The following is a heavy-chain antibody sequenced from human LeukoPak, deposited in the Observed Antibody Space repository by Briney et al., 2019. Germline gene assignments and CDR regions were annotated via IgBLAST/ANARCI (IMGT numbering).Heavy chain of an antibody. CDR2: IYYSGTT. J-gene: IGHJ5*02. Sequence: PSETLSLTCTVSGDSISSNYFNSNLFHWGWLRQPPGEGLEWIGSIYYSGTTYYNPSLKSRVAISVDTSKNQFFLKLTSVTAADTAVYYCARDCCGYRSWFDPWGQGTLVTVSS. CDR1: GDSISSNYFNSNLFH. CDR3: ARDCCGYRSWFDP. D-gene: IGHD6-25*01. V-gene: IGHV4-39*07.